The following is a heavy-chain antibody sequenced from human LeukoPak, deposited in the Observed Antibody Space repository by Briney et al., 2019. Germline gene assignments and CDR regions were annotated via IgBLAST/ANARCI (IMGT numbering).Heavy chain of an antibody. V-gene: IGHV3-23*01. D-gene: IGHD3-16*02. CDR3: ARVRPYDYVWGSYRPLDY. CDR2: ITASSDST. Sequence: PGGSLRLSCVGSGFSFSSYAMTWVRQAPGKGLEWVSTITASSDSTFYADSVKGRFTISRDDSKNTFYLQMNGLRAEDTAVYFCARVRPYDYVWGSYRPLDYWGQGTLVTVSS. CDR1: GFSFSSYA. J-gene: IGHJ4*02.